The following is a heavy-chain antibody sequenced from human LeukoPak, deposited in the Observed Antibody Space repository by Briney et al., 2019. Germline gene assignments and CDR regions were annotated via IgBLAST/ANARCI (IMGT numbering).Heavy chain of an antibody. CDR3: TRGSVVAPISASDI. Sequence: PGGSLRLSCAASGFTFSSHWMNWVRKAPGKGLLWISLINSDGSSTTYADSVKGRFTISRDNAKNTLYLQMDSLRAEDTAVYYCTRGSVVAPISASDIWGQGTMVTVSS. D-gene: IGHD2-21*02. CDR1: GFTFSSHW. J-gene: IGHJ3*02. V-gene: IGHV3-74*01. CDR2: INSDGSST.